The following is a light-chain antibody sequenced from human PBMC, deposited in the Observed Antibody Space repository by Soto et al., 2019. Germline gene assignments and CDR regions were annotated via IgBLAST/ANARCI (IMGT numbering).Light chain of an antibody. Sequence: QSVLTQPPSASGTPGQRVTISCSGSSSKIGSNTVNWYQQLPGTAPKLLIYSNNQRPSGVPDRFSGSKSGTSASLAISGLQSEDAADYYCAAWDDSLNGPVFGGGTKLTVL. CDR2: SNN. V-gene: IGLV1-44*01. J-gene: IGLJ3*02. CDR1: SSKIGSNT. CDR3: AAWDDSLNGPV.